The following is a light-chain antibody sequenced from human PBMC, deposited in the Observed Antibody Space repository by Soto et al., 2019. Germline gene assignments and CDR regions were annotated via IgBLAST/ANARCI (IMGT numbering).Light chain of an antibody. CDR1: QSVSSY. CDR2: DAS. CDR3: QQRSNWPT. J-gene: IGKJ4*01. V-gene: IGKV3-11*01. Sequence: MTMTQSPATLSLSPVERATLSCRASQSVSSYLAWYKQKPGPAPRLLIYDASNRATGIPARFSGSGSGTDFTLTIRSLEPEDFAVYYCQQRSNWPTFGGGTKLDIK.